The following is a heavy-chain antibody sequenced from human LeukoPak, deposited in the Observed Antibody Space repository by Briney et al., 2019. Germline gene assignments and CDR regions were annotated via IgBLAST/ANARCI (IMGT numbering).Heavy chain of an antibody. D-gene: IGHD5-18*01. CDR3: ARAFRSGYSYGYSVY. J-gene: IGHJ4*02. V-gene: IGHV1-69*13. CDR1: GDTFSNSA. Sequence: SVKVSCKASGDTFSNSAFSWVRQAPGQGLEWMGGIIPIFGTPNYAQKFQGRVTISADESTSTVYMELSSLRSEDTAVYYCARAFRSGYSYGYSVYWGQGTLVTVSS. CDR2: IIPIFGTP.